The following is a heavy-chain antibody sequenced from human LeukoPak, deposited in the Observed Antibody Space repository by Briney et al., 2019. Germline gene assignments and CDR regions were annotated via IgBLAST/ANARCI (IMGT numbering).Heavy chain of an antibody. CDR2: ISDNGRRT. CDR3: ARDRIGKYSIDY. J-gene: IGHJ4*02. D-gene: IGHD2-15*01. Sequence: GGSLRLSCAASGCTFSNFGLNWVRQAPGKGLEWVAFISDNGRRTYYLESVEGLFTISRDDSKNTLYLQMNSLRVEDTAVYYCARDRIGKYSIDYWGQGTLVTVSS. V-gene: IGHV3-33*08. CDR1: GCTFSNFG.